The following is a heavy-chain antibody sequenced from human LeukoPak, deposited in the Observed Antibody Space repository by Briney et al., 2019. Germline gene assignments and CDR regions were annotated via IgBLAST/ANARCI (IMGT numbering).Heavy chain of an antibody. J-gene: IGHJ6*02. CDR2: VSSSGNTI. V-gene: IGHV3-48*03. Sequence: GGSLRLSCAASGFTFSSYGMHWVRQAPGKGLEWISYVSSSGNTIKYADSVRGRFTASRDNVKNSLYLQLSSLRADDSAFYYCARGPTKYDILTDQSGMDVWGQGTTVTVSS. CDR3: ARGPTKYDILTDQSGMDV. D-gene: IGHD3-9*01. CDR1: GFTFSSYG.